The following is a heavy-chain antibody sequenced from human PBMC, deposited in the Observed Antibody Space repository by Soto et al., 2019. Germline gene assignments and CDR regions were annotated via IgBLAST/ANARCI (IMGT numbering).Heavy chain of an antibody. CDR1: GFTFDDYA. J-gene: IGHJ3*02. CDR3: AKDNTGDIVVVPAAIGNAFDI. D-gene: IGHD2-2*01. V-gene: IGHV3-9*01. Sequence: EVQLVESGGGLVQPGRSLRLSCAASGFTFDDYAMHWVRQAPGKGLEWVSGISWNSGSIGYADSVKGRFTISRDNAKNSLYLQMNSLRAEDTALYYCAKDNTGDIVVVPAAIGNAFDIWGQGTMVTVSS. CDR2: ISWNSGSI.